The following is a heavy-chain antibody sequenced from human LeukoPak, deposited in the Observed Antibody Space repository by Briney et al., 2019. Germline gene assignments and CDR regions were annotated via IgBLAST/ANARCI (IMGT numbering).Heavy chain of an antibody. CDR2: LNPTNGDT. Sequence: ASVKVSCRASGYTFTAYYIYWVRQAPGQGLEWMGWLNPTNGDTAYAPKFQGRVTVTIDSSINTAYMDLITLTSDDTAVYYCARGDVYNDYWGQGTLVTVS. D-gene: IGHD5-24*01. CDR1: GYTFTAYY. CDR3: ARGDVYNDY. V-gene: IGHV1-2*02. J-gene: IGHJ4*02.